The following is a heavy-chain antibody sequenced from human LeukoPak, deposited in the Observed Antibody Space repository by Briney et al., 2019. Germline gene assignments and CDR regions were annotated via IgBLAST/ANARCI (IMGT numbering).Heavy chain of an antibody. V-gene: IGHV3-23*01. CDR3: AKSRSAMVRGVIEY. CDR2: ISPSGSA. D-gene: IGHD3-10*01. CDR1: GFTFSNYA. Sequence: GGSLTVSRAASGFTFSNYAMSWVRQAPGQGLEWVSVISPSGSAYNADPVKGRFTISRDNSKDTVYLQMDSLRAEDTATYYCAKSRSAMVRGVIEYWGQGTMVTVSS. J-gene: IGHJ4*01.